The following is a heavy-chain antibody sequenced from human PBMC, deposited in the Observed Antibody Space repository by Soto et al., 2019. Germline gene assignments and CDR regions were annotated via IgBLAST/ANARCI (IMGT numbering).Heavy chain of an antibody. Sequence: EVQLVETGGGLIQPGGSLRLSCLASGFSVTTDYIIWVRQPPGKGLEWVSTTFTGGSTHYADSVKGRFSISRDNSKNTLYLQMNILRVEDTAVYYCAKKPLSSIQGRAFGMDVWGQGTTVSVSS. CDR2: TFTGGST. CDR1: GFSVTTDY. CDR3: AKKPLSSIQGRAFGMDV. V-gene: IGHV3-53*02. J-gene: IGHJ6*02. D-gene: IGHD1-26*01.